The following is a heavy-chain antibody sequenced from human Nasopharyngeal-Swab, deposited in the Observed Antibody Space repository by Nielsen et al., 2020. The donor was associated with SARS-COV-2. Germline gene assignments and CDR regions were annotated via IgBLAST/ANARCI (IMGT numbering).Heavy chain of an antibody. D-gene: IGHD3-9*01. CDR2: IRSKANSYAT. V-gene: IGHV3-73*01. Sequence: VRQMPGKGLEWVGRIRSKANSYATAYAASVKGRFTISRDDSKNTAYLQMNSLKTEDTAVYYCTRHIDILRYFDWLHMDVWGKGTTVTVSS. CDR3: TRHIDILRYFDWLHMDV. J-gene: IGHJ6*03.